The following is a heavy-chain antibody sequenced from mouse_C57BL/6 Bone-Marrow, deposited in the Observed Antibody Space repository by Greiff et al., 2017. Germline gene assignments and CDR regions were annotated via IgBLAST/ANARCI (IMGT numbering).Heavy chain of an antibody. D-gene: IGHD2-2*01. V-gene: IGHV1-82*01. CDR1: GYAFSSSW. CDR2: IYPGDGDT. Sequence: QVQLQQSGPELVKPGASVKISCKASGYAFSSSWMNWVKQRPGKGLEWIGRIYPGDGDTNYNGKFKGKATLTADKSSSTAYMQLSSLTSEDSAVYCCAREMWVGYGYDEGYAMDYWGQGTSVTVSS. J-gene: IGHJ4*01. CDR3: AREMWVGYGYDEGYAMDY.